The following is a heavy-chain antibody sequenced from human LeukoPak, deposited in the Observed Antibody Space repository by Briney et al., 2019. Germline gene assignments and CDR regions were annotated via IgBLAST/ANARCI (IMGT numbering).Heavy chain of an antibody. J-gene: IGHJ4*02. CDR1: GFTFSGSW. Sequence: GESLRLSCAASGFTFSGSWMNWVRQAPGKGLEWVANINSDGSKNRFLDSVIGRFTMSRDSAKSSLYLQMNSLRVEHTAVFYCAAWTDRGYNFWGQGTLVTVSS. CDR3: AAWTDRGYNF. D-gene: IGHD5-24*01. CDR2: INSDGSKN. V-gene: IGHV3-7*01.